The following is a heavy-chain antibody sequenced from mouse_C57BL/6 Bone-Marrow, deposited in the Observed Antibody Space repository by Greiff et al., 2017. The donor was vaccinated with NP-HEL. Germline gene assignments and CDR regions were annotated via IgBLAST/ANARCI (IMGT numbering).Heavy chain of an antibody. Sequence: EVKLVESGGDLVKPGGSLKLSCAASGFTFSSYGMSWVRQTPDKRLEWVATISSGGSYTYYPDSVKGRFTISRDNAKNTRYLQMSSLKSEDTAMYYCARGSLYAMDYWGQGTSVTVSS. J-gene: IGHJ4*01. CDR3: ARGSLYAMDY. V-gene: IGHV5-6*01. CDR1: GFTFSSYG. CDR2: ISSGGSYT.